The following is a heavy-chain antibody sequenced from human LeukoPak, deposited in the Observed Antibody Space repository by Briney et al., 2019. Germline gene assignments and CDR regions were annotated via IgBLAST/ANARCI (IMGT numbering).Heavy chain of an antibody. CDR3: ARGRPYGDYFDY. Sequence: SETLSLTCTVSGGSVSNNNYYWTWIREPAVKGLEWIGRLNPSGTTNYNSSLESRVTISADTSENQFSLKLSSVTAADTAVYYCARGRPYGDYFDYWGQGALVTVSS. CDR1: GGSVSNNNYY. CDR2: LNPSGTT. J-gene: IGHJ4*02. D-gene: IGHD4-17*01. V-gene: IGHV4-61*02.